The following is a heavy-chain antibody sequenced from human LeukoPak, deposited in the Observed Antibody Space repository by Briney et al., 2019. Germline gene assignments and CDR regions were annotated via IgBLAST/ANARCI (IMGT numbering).Heavy chain of an antibody. CDR2: ISYDGSNK. CDR1: GFTFSSYA. V-gene: IGHV3-30-3*01. D-gene: IGHD3-3*01. Sequence: GGSLRLSCAASGFTFSSYAMHWVRQAPGKGLEWVAVISYDGSNKYYADSVKGRFTISRDNSKNTLYLQMNSLRAEDTAVYYCAFFWSGYYTLGAFDIWGQGTMVTVSS. J-gene: IGHJ3*02. CDR3: AFFWSGYYTLGAFDI.